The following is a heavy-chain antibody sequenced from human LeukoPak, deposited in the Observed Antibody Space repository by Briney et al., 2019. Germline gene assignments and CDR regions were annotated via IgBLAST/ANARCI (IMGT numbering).Heavy chain of an antibody. CDR2: IRSKAYGGTT. CDR3: TRGKIGLEMATARPLGY. J-gene: IGHJ4*02. V-gene: IGHV3-49*04. Sequence: GGSLRLSCAGSGFTFSRHAMSWVRQAPGKGLEWVGFIRSKAYGGTTEYAASVKGRFTISRDDSKSIAYLQMNSLKTEDTAVYYCTRGKIGLEMATARPLGYWGQGTLVTVSS. D-gene: IGHD5-24*01. CDR1: GFTFSRHA.